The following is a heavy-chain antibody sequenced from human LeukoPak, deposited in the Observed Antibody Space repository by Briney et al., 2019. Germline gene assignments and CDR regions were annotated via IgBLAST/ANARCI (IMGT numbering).Heavy chain of an antibody. CDR1: GFTFSSYG. CDR3: AKNERFGEILRYYFDY. CDR2: ISGRGGST. V-gene: IGHV3-23*01. J-gene: IGHJ4*02. Sequence: GGSLSLSCAASGFTFSSYGMSWVRQAPGKGLEWVSAISGRGGSTYYADSVKGRFTISRDKSKNTLYLQMNSLRAEDTAVYYCAKNERFGEILRYYFDYWGQGTLVTVSS. D-gene: IGHD3-10*01.